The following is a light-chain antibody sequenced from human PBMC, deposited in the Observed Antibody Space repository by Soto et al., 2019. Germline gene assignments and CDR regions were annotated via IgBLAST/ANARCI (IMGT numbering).Light chain of an antibody. Sequence: QSALTQPASVSGSPGQSITISCTGTSSDIGAYNYVSWYQQHPGKAPKLVVYEVINRPSGVSNRFSGSKSGNTASLTISGLHAEDGADYYCSSYKSSITLPMVFGGRTKVTVL. CDR2: EVI. CDR1: SSDIGAYNY. CDR3: SSYKSSITLPMV. V-gene: IGLV2-14*01. J-gene: IGLJ2*01.